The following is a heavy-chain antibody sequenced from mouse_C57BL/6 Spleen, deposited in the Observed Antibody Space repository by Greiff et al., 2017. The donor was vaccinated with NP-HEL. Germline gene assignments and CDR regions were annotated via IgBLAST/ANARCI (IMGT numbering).Heavy chain of an antibody. CDR2: IYPRSGNT. V-gene: IGHV1-81*01. CDR3: ARAFYYYGSSYAMDY. J-gene: IGHJ3*01. CDR1: GYTFTSYG. D-gene: IGHD1-1*01. Sequence: VQLQQSGAELARPGASVKLSCKASGYTFTSYGISWVKQRTGQGLEWIGEIYPRSGNTYYNEKFKGKATLTADKSSSAAYMELRSLTSEDSAVYFCARAFYYYGSSYAMDYWGQGTLVTVSA.